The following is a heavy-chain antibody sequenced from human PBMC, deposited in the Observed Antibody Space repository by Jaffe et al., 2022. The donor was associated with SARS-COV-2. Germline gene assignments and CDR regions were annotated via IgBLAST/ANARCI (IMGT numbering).Heavy chain of an antibody. Sequence: QVQLVQSGAEVKKPGASVKVSCKASGYTFTGYYMHWVRQAPGQGLEWMGWINPNSGGTNYAQKFQGRVTMTRDTSISTAYMELSRLRSDDTAVYYCARDREWLLLHLTVSEGMDVWGQGTTVTVSS. D-gene: IGHD3-22*01. V-gene: IGHV1-2*02. CDR3: ARDREWLLLHLTVSEGMDV. CDR2: INPNSGGT. J-gene: IGHJ6*02. CDR1: GYTFTGYY.